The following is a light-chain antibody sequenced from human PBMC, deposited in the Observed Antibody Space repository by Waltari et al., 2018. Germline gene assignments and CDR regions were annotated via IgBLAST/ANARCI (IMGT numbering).Light chain of an antibody. V-gene: IGKV1-27*01. CDR2: GAS. Sequence: DIQMTQSPSSLSASVGDRVTVTCRASQGIDKDLSSYQQKPGEAPTLLIYGASNLQSGVSSRFSGSGSGTDFTLTISTLQTEDVATYYCQQDYTTPFTFGPGTKLDIK. CDR3: QQDYTTPFT. J-gene: IGKJ3*01. CDR1: QGIDKD.